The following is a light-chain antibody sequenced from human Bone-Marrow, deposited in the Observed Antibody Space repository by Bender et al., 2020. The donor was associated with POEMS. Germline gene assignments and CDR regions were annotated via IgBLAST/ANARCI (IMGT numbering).Light chain of an antibody. CDR1: NIRTKY. V-gene: IGLV3-21*02. CDR2: DNS. Sequence: SYVLTQPPSVSVAPGQTAGITCGGNNIRTKYVNWYQQKPGQAPVLVVSDNSDRPSGIPERFSGSNSGNTATLTISRAEAGDEADYYCQVWDGSSLHYVFGTGTKLNVL. CDR3: QVWDGSSLHYV. J-gene: IGLJ1*01.